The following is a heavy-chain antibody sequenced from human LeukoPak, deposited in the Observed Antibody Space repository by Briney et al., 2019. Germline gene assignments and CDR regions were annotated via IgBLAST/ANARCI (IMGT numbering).Heavy chain of an antibody. CDR1: GGSISSYY. V-gene: IGHV4-59*01. D-gene: IGHD3-10*01. Sequence: KTSETLSLTCTVSGGSISSYYWSWIRQPPGKGLEWIGYIYYSGSTNYNPSLKSRVTISVDTSKNQFSLKLSSVTAADTAVYYCASRTRFGELRFDYWGQGTLVTVSS. CDR3: ASRTRFGELRFDY. J-gene: IGHJ4*02. CDR2: IYYSGST.